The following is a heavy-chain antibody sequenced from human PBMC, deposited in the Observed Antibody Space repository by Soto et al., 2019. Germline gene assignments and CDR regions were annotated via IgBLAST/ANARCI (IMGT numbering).Heavy chain of an antibody. J-gene: IGHJ4*02. CDR3: ARRAETNGWNGFGADKYYFDF. V-gene: IGHV1-8*01. CDR1: GYAFTSYD. Sequence: ASVKVSCKASGYAFTSYDIYWVRQATGQGLEWMGWMNPNTGNSGYAQKFQGGVTLTSDTSINTVHMELSSLRSEDTAVYYCARRAETNGWNGFGADKYYFDFWGQGTLVTVSS. CDR2: MNPNTGNS. D-gene: IGHD1-1*01.